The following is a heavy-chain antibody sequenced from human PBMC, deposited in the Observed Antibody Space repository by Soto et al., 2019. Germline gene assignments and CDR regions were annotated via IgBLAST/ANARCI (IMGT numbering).Heavy chain of an antibody. V-gene: IGHV3-53*01. CDR3: ARDSSGWMGMTHGMDV. J-gene: IGHJ6*02. CDR2: IYSGGST. D-gene: IGHD6-19*01. Sequence: EVQLVESGGGLIQPGGSLRLSCAASGFTVSSNYMSWVRQAPGKGLEWVSVIYSGGSTYYADSVKGRFTISRDNSKNTLYLQMNSLRAEDTAVYYCARDSSGWMGMTHGMDVWGQGTTVTVSS. CDR1: GFTVSSNY.